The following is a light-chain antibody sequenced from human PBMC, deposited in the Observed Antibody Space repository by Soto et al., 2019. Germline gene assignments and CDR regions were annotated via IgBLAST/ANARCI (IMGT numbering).Light chain of an antibody. CDR3: SSYISGTTI. CDR1: SFDVGGYNY. Sequence: QSVLTQPASVSGSPGQSITISCTGTSFDVGGYNYVSWYQHHPGKAPKLMISEVSHRLSGVSDRFSGSKSGNTASLTISGLRAEDEADYYCSSYISGTTIFGGGTKLTVL. CDR2: EVS. J-gene: IGLJ2*01. V-gene: IGLV2-14*01.